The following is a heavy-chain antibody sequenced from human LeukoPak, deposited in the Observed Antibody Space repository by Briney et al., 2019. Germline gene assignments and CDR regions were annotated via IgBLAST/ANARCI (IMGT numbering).Heavy chain of an antibody. J-gene: IGHJ3*02. Sequence: GRSLRLSCAASGFTFSSYGMHWVRQAPGKGLEWVAVISYDGSNKYYADSVKGRFTISRDNSKNTLYLQMNSQRAEDTAVYYCAKAVGYDYGDYYAFDIWGQGTMVTVSS. V-gene: IGHV3-30*18. CDR3: AKAVGYDYGDYYAFDI. CDR2: ISYDGSNK. CDR1: GFTFSSYG. D-gene: IGHD4-17*01.